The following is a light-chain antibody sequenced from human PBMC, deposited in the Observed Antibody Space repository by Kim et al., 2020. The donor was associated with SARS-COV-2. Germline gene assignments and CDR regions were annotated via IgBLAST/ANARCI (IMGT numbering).Light chain of an antibody. Sequence: QSVLTQPPSVSAAPGQKVTISCSGSTSNIGKNYVSWYQQLPGTAPKLLIYDNNKRPSGIPDRFSGSKSGTSATLDITGLQTGDEADYYCGTWDSSLSAGVFGTGTKVTVL. CDR1: TSNIGKNY. J-gene: IGLJ1*01. V-gene: IGLV1-51*01. CDR2: DNN. CDR3: GTWDSSLSAGV.